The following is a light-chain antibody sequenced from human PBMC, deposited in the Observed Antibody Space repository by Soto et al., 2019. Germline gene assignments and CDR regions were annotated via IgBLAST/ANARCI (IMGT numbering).Light chain of an antibody. CDR3: QQYGRSPLLYT. V-gene: IGKV3-20*01. CDR2: GAS. J-gene: IGKJ2*01. Sequence: EIVLTQSPGTLSLSPGERATLSCRASQSVTNNFLAWYQQKPGQAPRLLIYGASTRAAGVPDRFSGSGSGTDFTLTIASLEPEDFSVYYCQQYGRSPLLYTFGQGTKLGV. CDR1: QSVTNNF.